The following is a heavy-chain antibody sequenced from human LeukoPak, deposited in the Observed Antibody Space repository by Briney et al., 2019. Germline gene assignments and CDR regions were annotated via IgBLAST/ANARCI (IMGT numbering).Heavy chain of an antibody. CDR3: AKILRMIVVEQIDQ. D-gene: IGHD3-22*01. J-gene: IGHJ4*02. CDR1: GFTFSSYG. Sequence: PGRSLRLSCAASGFTFSSYGMHWLRQAPGKGLEWVAVISYDGSNKYYADSVKGRFIISRDNSKNTLCLQMNSLRAEETAVYYCAKILRMIVVEQIDQWGQGTLVTVSS. V-gene: IGHV3-30*18. CDR2: ISYDGSNK.